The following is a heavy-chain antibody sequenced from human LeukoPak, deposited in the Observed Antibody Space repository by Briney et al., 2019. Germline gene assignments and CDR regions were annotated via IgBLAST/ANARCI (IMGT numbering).Heavy chain of an antibody. CDR3: AREVRDSSSSFDI. J-gene: IGHJ3*02. D-gene: IGHD6-6*01. Sequence: SQTLSLTCSVFVGSISTGNYYYSWIRQSAGKGMEWIGNIYMSGSTRYNPSLMSRVTISVDMSRNQISLNLSSVTPADTAVYYCAREVRDSSSSFDIWGQGTMVIVSS. V-gene: IGHV4-61*09. CDR1: VGSISTGNYY. CDR2: IYMSGST.